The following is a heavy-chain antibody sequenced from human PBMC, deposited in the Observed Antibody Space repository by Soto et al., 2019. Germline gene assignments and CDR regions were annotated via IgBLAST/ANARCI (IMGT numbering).Heavy chain of an antibody. Sequence: EVQLVESGGGLVKPGGYLRLSCAASGFTFSSYSMNWVRQAPGKGLEWVSSISSSSSYIYYADSVKGRFTISRDNAKNSLYLQMNSLRAEDTAVYYCARDRYDGGGYFDYWGQGTLVTVSS. CDR3: ARDRYDGGGYFDY. J-gene: IGHJ4*02. CDR1: GFTFSSYS. V-gene: IGHV3-21*01. D-gene: IGHD3-16*01. CDR2: ISSSSSYI.